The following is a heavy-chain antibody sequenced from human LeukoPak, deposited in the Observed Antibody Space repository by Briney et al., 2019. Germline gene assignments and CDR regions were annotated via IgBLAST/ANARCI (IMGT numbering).Heavy chain of an antibody. CDR3: ARGGVVEQRQPLDV. Sequence: ASVTVSCMASGGTFSSYAISWVRQAPGQGLEWMGGIIPIFGTANYAQKFQGRVTITTDESTSTAYMELSSLRSEDTAVYYCARGGVVEQRQPLDVWGKGTTVTVSS. D-gene: IGHD2-2*01. V-gene: IGHV1-69*05. CDR1: GGTFSSYA. CDR2: IIPIFGTA. J-gene: IGHJ6*04.